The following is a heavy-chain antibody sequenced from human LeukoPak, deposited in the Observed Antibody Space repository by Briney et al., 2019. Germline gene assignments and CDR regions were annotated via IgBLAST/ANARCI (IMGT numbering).Heavy chain of an antibody. J-gene: IGHJ4*02. V-gene: IGHV3-23*01. D-gene: IGHD3-22*01. CDR3: AISYDDSLSGGFDY. Sequence: GGSLRLSCAASGFTFSSYAMNWVRQAPGKGLEWVSAVSGSGGSTYYADSVKGRFTISRDNSKNTLYLQMNSLRAEDTAVYYCAISYDDSLSGGFDYWGQGTLVTVSP. CDR1: GFTFSSYA. CDR2: VSGSGGST.